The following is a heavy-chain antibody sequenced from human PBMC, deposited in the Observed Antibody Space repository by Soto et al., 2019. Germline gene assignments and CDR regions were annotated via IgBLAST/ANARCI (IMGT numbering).Heavy chain of an antibody. D-gene: IGHD3-3*01. CDR3: ASRAYPALRFLECYPSDY. V-gene: IGHV1-8*01. CDR2: MNPNSGNT. J-gene: IGHJ4*02. Sequence: ASVKVSCKASGYTFTSYDINWVRPATGQGLEWMGWMNPNSGNTGYAQKFQGRVTMTRNTSISTAYMALSSLRPEDTAVYYCASRAYPALRFLECYPSDYWDQGTLVTVSS. CDR1: GYTFTSYD.